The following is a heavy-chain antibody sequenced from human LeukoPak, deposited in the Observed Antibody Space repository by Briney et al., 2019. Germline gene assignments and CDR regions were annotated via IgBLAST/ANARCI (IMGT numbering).Heavy chain of an antibody. V-gene: IGHV1-69*01. D-gene: IGHD2-2*01. Sequence: SVKVSCKASGGTFSSYAISWVRQAPGQGLEWMGGIIPIFGTANYAQKFQGRVTITADESTSTAYMELSSLRSEDTAVYYCARAGYCSSTSCIWYFDLLGRGTLVPVSS. CDR2: IIPIFGTA. J-gene: IGHJ2*01. CDR3: ARAGYCSSTSCIWYFDL. CDR1: GGTFSSYA.